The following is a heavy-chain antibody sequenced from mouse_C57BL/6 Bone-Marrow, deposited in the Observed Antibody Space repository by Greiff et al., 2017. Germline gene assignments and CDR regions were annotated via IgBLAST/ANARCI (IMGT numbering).Heavy chain of an antibody. J-gene: IGHJ4*01. V-gene: IGHV2-6-1*01. CDR2: IWSDGST. CDR3: ARHPQTVPAPYAMDY. D-gene: IGHD1-1*01. Sequence: QVQLQQSGPGLVAPSQSLSITCTVSGFSLTSYGVPWVRQPPGKGLEWLVVIWSDGSTTYNSALKSRLIISKDNSKSQVFLKMNSLQTDDTAMYYCARHPQTVPAPYAMDYWGQGTSVTVSS. CDR1: GFSLTSYG.